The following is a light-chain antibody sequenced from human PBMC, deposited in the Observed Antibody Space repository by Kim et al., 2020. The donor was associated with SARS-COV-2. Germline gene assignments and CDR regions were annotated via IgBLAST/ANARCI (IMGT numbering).Light chain of an antibody. CDR3: QQYKKWPPYMYT. J-gene: IGKJ2*01. Sequence: APRLLISGASTRATDVPDRFSGTGFGTDFTLTIANLQPEDFAVYYCQQYKKWPPYMYTFGQGTKLEI. V-gene: IGKV3-15*01. CDR2: GAS.